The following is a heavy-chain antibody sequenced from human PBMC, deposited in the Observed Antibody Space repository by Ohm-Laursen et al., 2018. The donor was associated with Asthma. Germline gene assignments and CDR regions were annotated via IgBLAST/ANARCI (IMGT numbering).Heavy chain of an antibody. Sequence: SLRLSCAASGFTSSSYTLNWVRQAPGKGLEWASSISRSSDYIHYADSVKGRFTISRDNAKNSLHLQMNSLRAEDTAVYYCATSKPADLGISFYDYWGQGTLVTVSS. D-gene: IGHD7-27*01. V-gene: IGHV3-21*01. CDR3: ATSKPADLGISFYDY. J-gene: IGHJ4*02. CDR1: GFTSSSYT. CDR2: ISRSSDYI.